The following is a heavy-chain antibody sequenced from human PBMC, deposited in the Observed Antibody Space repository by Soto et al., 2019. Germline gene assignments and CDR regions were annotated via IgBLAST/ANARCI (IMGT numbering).Heavy chain of an antibody. J-gene: IGHJ6*02. Sequence: ASVKVSCKASGYTFTGYYMHWVRQAPGQGLEWMGWINPNSGGTNYAQKFQGRVTMTRDTSISTAYMELSRLRSDDTAVYYCAKVSLGALTFTDYYYYGLDVWGQGTTVTVSS. CDR1: GYTFTGYY. CDR2: INPNSGGT. D-gene: IGHD1-26*01. V-gene: IGHV1-2*02. CDR3: AKVSLGALTFTDYYYYGLDV.